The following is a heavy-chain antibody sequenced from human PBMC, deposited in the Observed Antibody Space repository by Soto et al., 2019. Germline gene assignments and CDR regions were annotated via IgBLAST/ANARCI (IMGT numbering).Heavy chain of an antibody. D-gene: IGHD3-16*01. V-gene: IGHV1-8*01. J-gene: IGHJ5*02. Sequence: ASVKVSCKASGYSFTNNDVSWVRQATGQGLEWMGWMNPGSGDTGYAQKFQGRVTMTRDISTATAYMELSSLRSDDTAIYYCARMATFGSLNWFDPWGQGTLVTVSS. CDR2: MNPGSGDT. CDR3: ARMATFGSLNWFDP. CDR1: GYSFTNND.